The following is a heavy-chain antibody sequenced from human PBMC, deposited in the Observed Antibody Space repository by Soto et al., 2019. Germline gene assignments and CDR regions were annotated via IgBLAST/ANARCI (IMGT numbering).Heavy chain of an antibody. Sequence: EVQLLESGGGLVQPGGSLRLSCAASGFTFSSYAMSWVRQAPGKGLEWVSVISGSDDSTYYADSVKGRFTISRDNSKNTLYLQMNSLMAEDTAVYYCAKRSSSSTFDYWGQGTLVTVSS. CDR3: AKRSSSSTFDY. D-gene: IGHD6-6*01. CDR2: ISGSDDST. V-gene: IGHV3-23*01. J-gene: IGHJ4*02. CDR1: GFTFSSYA.